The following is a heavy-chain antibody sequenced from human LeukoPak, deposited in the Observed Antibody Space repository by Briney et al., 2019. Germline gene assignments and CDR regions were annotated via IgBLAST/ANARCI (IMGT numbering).Heavy chain of an antibody. CDR3: ARAPGYSGFRDY. Sequence: PGGSLRPSCAASGFTFGSYSMNWVRQAPGKGLEWVSSISGSGSYIYYADSVKGRFTISRDNAKNSLYLQMNSLRAEDTAVYYCARAPGYSGFRDYWGQGTLVTVSS. V-gene: IGHV3-21*06. CDR1: GFTFGSYS. D-gene: IGHD5-12*01. J-gene: IGHJ4*02. CDR2: ISGSGSYI.